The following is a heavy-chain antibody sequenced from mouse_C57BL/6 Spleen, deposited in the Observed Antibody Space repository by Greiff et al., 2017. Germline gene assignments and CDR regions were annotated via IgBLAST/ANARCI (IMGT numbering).Heavy chain of an antibody. CDR2: ISDGGSYT. CDR1: GFTFSSYA. V-gene: IGHV5-4*01. D-gene: IGHD2-1*01. CDR3: VYGNFHFDY. J-gene: IGHJ2*01. Sequence: EVQVVESGGGLVKPGGSLKLSCAASGFTFSSYAMSWVRQTPEKRLEWVATISDGGSYTYYPDNVKGRFTISRDNAKNNLYLQMSHLKSEDTAMYYCVYGNFHFDYWGQGTTLTVSS.